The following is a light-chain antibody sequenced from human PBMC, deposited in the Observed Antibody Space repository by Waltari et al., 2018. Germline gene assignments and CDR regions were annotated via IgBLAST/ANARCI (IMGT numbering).Light chain of an antibody. J-gene: IGLJ2*01. CDR1: ALPQKY. Sequence: SYELTQPPSVSVSPGQTARITCSGDALPQKYAYWYQKKPGQAPVLVIYKDTERPSGIPERFSGSRSGTTVTLTISGVQTEDEADYYCQSADSRGTVVFGGGTELTVL. CDR2: KDT. V-gene: IGLV3-25*03. CDR3: QSADSRGTVV.